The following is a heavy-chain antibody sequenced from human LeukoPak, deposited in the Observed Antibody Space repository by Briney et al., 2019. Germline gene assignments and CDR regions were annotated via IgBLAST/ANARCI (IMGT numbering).Heavy chain of an antibody. D-gene: IGHD1-1*01. V-gene: IGHV4-34*01. J-gene: IGHJ4*02. CDR3: VRGTAGTSDEDC. Sequence: PSETLSLTCAVYGGSFSGYYWSWIRQPPGKGLEWIGEINHSGSTNYNPSLKSRVTISVDTSKNQFSLKVTSATATDTSVYYCVRGTAGTSDEDCWGQGTLVTVSS. CDR1: GGSFSGYY. CDR2: INHSGST.